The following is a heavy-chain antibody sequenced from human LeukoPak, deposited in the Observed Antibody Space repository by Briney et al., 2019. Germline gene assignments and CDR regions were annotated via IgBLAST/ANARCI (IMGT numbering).Heavy chain of an antibody. CDR1: GGSVTTFY. Sequence: PSETLSLTCSVSGGSVTTFYWIWIRPPPGRGREWFAYIYNSGSTNYNPSLKSRVTISVDTPKNQVSLRLSSVTAADTAVYYCARHAIYSGDYSFWFDPWGLGTLVTVSP. D-gene: IGHD1-26*01. CDR3: ARHAIYSGDYSFWFDP. J-gene: IGHJ5*02. V-gene: IGHV4-59*08. CDR2: IYNSGST.